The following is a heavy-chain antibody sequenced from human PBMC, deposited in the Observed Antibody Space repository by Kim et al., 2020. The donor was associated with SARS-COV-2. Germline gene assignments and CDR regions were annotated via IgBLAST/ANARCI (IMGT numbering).Heavy chain of an antibody. V-gene: IGHV1-8*01. Sequence: ASVKVSCKASGYTFTSYDINWVRQATGQGLEWMGWMNPNSGNTGYAQKFQGRVTMTRNTSISTAYMELSSLRSEDTAVYYCARGVRITMIVVVITTDYYYYIDVWGKETTVTVSS. J-gene: IGHJ6*03. D-gene: IGHD3-22*01. CDR2: MNPNSGNT. CDR3: ARGVRITMIVVVITTDYYYYIDV. CDR1: GYTFTSYD.